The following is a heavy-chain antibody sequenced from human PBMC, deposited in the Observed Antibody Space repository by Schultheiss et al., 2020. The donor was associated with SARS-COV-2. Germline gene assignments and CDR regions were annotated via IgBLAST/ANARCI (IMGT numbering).Heavy chain of an antibody. CDR1: GFTFSDYY. CDR2: INGDGTTT. J-gene: IGHJ5*02. Sequence: GGSLRLSCAASGFTFSDYYMSWIRQAPGKGLMWVSRINGDGTTTNYAGSVKGRFTISRDNSKNTLYLQMHSLRVEDTAVYYCARDDPKYSSTWKNWFDPWGQGTLVTVSS. D-gene: IGHD6-13*01. CDR3: ARDDPKYSSTWKNWFDP. V-gene: IGHV3-74*01.